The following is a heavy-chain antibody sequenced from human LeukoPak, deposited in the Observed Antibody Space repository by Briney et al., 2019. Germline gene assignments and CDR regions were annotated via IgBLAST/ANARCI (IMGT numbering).Heavy chain of an antibody. CDR3: ARGVEYPGNY. V-gene: IGHV3-74*01. CDR2: ISTDGTNT. CDR1: GFTFSSYA. J-gene: IGHJ4*02. D-gene: IGHD1-14*01. Sequence: SGGSLRLSCAASGFTFSSYAMSWVRQAPGKGLVWVSRISTDGTNTSYADSVKGRFTISRDNAKNTVYLQMNSLRAEDTAMYYCARGVEYPGNYWGQGTLVTVSS.